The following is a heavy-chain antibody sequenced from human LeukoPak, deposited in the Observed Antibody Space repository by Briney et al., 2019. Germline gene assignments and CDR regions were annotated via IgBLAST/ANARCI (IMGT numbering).Heavy chain of an antibody. CDR1: GYTFTSYY. Sequence: ASVKVSCKASGYTFTSYYMHWVRQAPGQGLEWMGIINPSGGSTSYAQKFQGRVTMTRDTSTSTVYMELSSLRSEDTAVYYCARGVKYQLLLGDNWFDPWGQETLVTVSS. CDR3: ARGVKYQLLLGDNWFDP. J-gene: IGHJ5*02. CDR2: INPSGGST. D-gene: IGHD2-2*01. V-gene: IGHV1-46*01.